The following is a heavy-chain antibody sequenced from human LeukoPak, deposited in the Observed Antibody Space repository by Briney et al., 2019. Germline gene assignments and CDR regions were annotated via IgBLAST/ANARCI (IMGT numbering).Heavy chain of an antibody. CDR1: GFTFSNYW. CDR3: ARDRSNYLGGYCYYGMDV. D-gene: IGHD4-11*01. Sequence: GGSLRLSCAASGFTFSNYWMSWVRQAPGKGLEWVSLIYSGGGTYSADSVKGRFTISRDISKNTLYLQMNSLRAEDTAVYYCARDRSNYLGGYCYYGMDVWGQGTTVTVSS. J-gene: IGHJ6*02. CDR2: IYSGGGT. V-gene: IGHV3-53*01.